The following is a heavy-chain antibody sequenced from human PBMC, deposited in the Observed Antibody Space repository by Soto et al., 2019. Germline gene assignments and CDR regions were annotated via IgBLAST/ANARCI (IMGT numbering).Heavy chain of an antibody. D-gene: IGHD3-9*01. Sequence: GGSLRLSCAASGFTFSSYSMNWVRQAPGKGLEWVSSISSSSSYIYYADSVKGRFTISRDNAKNSLYLQMNSLRAEDTAVYYCARSGKAHYDILTGYKYYYGMDVWGQGTTVTVSS. J-gene: IGHJ6*02. CDR3: ARSGKAHYDILTGYKYYYGMDV. V-gene: IGHV3-21*01. CDR2: ISSSSSYI. CDR1: GFTFSSYS.